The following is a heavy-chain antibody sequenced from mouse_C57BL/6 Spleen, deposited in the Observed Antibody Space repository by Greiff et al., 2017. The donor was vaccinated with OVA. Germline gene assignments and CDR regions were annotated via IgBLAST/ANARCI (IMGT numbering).Heavy chain of an antibody. V-gene: IGHV1-55*01. CDR1: GYTFTSYW. D-gene: IGHD1-3*01. CDR2: IYPGSGST. J-gene: IGHJ1*03. Sequence: QVHVKQSGAELVKPGASVKMSCKASGYTFTSYWITWVKQRPGQGLEWIGDIYPGSGSTNYNEKFKSKATLTVDTSSSTAYMQLSSLTSEDSAVYYCARRSKGVYFDVWGTGTTVTVSS. CDR3: ARRSKGVYFDV.